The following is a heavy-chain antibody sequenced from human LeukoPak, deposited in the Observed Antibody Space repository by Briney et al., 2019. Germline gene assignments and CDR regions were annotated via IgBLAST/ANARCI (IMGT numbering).Heavy chain of an antibody. D-gene: IGHD4-23*01. CDR3: AKDWTTVVTPKGYYFDS. Sequence: GGSLRLSCAASGFSFNNYAMSWVRQAPGKGLQWVSAISTTGGSTYYADSVKGRFTISRDNSKNTLSLQMDSLRVEDTAVYYCAKDWTTVVTPKGYYFDSWGRGTLVTVSS. CDR1: GFSFNNYA. V-gene: IGHV3-23*01. J-gene: IGHJ4*02. CDR2: ISTTGGST.